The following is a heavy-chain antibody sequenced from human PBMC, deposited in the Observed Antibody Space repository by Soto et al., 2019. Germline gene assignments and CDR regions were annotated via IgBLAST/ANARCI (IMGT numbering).Heavy chain of an antibody. CDR3: ARFVRHQLPTIDY. CDR1: GYTSTDYD. V-gene: IGHV1-8*01. Sequence: QVQLVQSGAEVKKPGASVRVSCKASGYTSTDYDINWVRLATGQGLEWMGWMNPSSGYTGYAQKFQGRVTMTWDTSISTAYMELSSLTSADTAVYYCARFVRHQLPTIDYWGQGALVTVSS. D-gene: IGHD1-26*01. J-gene: IGHJ4*02. CDR2: MNPSSGYT.